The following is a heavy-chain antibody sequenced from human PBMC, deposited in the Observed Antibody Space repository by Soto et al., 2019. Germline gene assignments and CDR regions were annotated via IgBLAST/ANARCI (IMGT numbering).Heavy chain of an antibody. CDR3: ARSDMRTGRADY. V-gene: IGHV1-46*03. D-gene: IGHD3-9*01. J-gene: IGHJ4*02. CDR1: GYTFTSYY. CDR2: INPSGGST. Sequence: QVQLVQSGAEVKKPGASVKVSCKASGYTFTSYYMHWVRQAPGQGLEWMGIINPSGGSTSYAQKFQCRVTMTRDTSTSTVYMELSSLRSEDTAVYYCARSDMRTGRADYWGQGTLVTVSS.